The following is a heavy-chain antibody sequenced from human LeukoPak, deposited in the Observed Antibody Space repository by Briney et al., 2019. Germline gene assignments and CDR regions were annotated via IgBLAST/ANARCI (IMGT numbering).Heavy chain of an antibody. Sequence: PGGSLRLSCAASGFTFSSYSMNWVRQAPGEGLGWVSSISTSSSYTYYADSVKGRFTISRDNAKNSLYLQRNSLRDDDTAVYYCARDRWGYSYGGDWGQGTLVTVSS. V-gene: IGHV3-21*01. CDR1: GFTFSSYS. J-gene: IGHJ4*02. D-gene: IGHD5-18*01. CDR2: ISTSSSYT. CDR3: ARDRWGYSYGGD.